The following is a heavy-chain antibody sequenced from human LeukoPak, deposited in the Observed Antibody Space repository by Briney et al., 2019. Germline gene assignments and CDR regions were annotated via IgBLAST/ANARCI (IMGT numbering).Heavy chain of an antibody. Sequence: GGALRLSFAAPGFTFSSYAMSWVRQAPGKGLEGVSAISGSGDITYLADSVKGRFTISRDNAKNSLYLQMNSLRAEDTAVYYCARDRHLTSSWHYFDYWGQGTLVTVSS. CDR2: ISGSGDIT. D-gene: IGHD6-13*01. J-gene: IGHJ4*02. V-gene: IGHV3-23*01. CDR3: ARDRHLTSSWHYFDY. CDR1: GFTFSSYA.